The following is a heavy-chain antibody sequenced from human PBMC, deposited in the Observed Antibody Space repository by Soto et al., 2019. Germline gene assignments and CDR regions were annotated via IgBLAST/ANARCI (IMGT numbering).Heavy chain of an antibody. J-gene: IGHJ4*02. CDR1: GYTFTNFG. CDR3: AEGGTRIDY. V-gene: IGHV1-18*01. Sequence: QVQLVQSGAEVKKPGASVKVSCKASGYTFTNFGISWVRQARGQGVEWMGWISAYNGNTNYAQKFQGRVTMTTDTPTRQAYMEGRGLSLSKTAVYYVAEGGTRIDYWAREPWSPSPQ. D-gene: IGHD3-16*01. CDR2: ISAYNGNT.